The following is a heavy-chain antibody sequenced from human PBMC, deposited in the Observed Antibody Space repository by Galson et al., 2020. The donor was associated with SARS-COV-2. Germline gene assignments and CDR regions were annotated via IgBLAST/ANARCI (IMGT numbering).Heavy chain of an antibody. CDR3: AKIGVAAGDAFDI. CDR2: ISWNSGSI. J-gene: IGHJ3*02. D-gene: IGHD2-21*01. CDR1: GFTFDDYA. V-gene: IGHV3-9*01. Sequence: GGSLRLSCAASGFTFDDYAMHWVRQAPGKGLEWVSGISWNSGSIGYADSVKGRFTISRDNAKNSLYLQMNSLRAEDTALYYCAKIGVAAGDAFDIWGQGTMVTVSS.